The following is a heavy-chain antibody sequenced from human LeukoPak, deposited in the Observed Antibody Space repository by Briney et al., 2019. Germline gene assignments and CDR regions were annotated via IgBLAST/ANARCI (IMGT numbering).Heavy chain of an antibody. CDR1: GGSFSGYY. J-gene: IGHJ4*02. D-gene: IGHD6-19*01. CDR3: ARVLSGWYFIFDY. V-gene: IGHV4-59*01. Sequence: PSETLSLTCAVYGGSFSGYYWSWIRQPPGKGLEWIGYIYYSGSTNYNPSLKSRVTISVDTSRNQFSLKLSSVTAADTAVYYCARVLSGWYFIFDYWGQGTLVTVSS. CDR2: IYYSGST.